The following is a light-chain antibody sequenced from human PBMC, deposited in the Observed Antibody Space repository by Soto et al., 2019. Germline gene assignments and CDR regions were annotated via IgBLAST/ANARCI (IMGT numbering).Light chain of an antibody. CDR3: QQRSNWPWT. J-gene: IGKJ1*01. V-gene: IGKV3-11*01. CDR1: QTVSSN. CDR2: DAS. Sequence: EIVMTQSPATLSVSPGERATLSCRASQTVSSNLAWYQRKPGQAPRLLIYDASNRATGIPARFSGSGSGTDFTLTISSLEPEDFAVYYCQQRSNWPWTFGQGTKVDIK.